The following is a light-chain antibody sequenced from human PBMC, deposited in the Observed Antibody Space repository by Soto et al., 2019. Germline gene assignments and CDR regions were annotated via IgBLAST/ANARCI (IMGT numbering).Light chain of an antibody. J-gene: IGLJ1*01. CDR3: SSYTSSSTLV. Sequence: QSALTQPASVSGSPGQSITISCTGTSSDVGGYNYVSWYQQHPGKAPKLMIYEVSNRPSGVSNRFSGSKSGNTASLTISGLQAEDEAVYYGSSYTSSSTLVFGTGTKLTVL. CDR1: SSDVGGYNY. CDR2: EVS. V-gene: IGLV2-14*01.